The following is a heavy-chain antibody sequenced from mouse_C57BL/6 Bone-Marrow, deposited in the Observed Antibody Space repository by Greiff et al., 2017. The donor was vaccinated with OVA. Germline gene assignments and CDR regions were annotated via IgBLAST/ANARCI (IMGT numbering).Heavy chain of an antibody. Sequence: EVKLQQSGPELVKPGASVKISCKASGYTFTDYYMNWVKQSHGKSLEWIGDINPNNGGTSYNQKFKGKATLTVDKSSSTAYMELRSLTSEDSAVYYCARGYGSSYAWFAYWGQGTLVTVSA. J-gene: IGHJ3*01. CDR1: GYTFTDYY. CDR2: INPNNGGT. CDR3: ARGYGSSYAWFAY. D-gene: IGHD1-1*01. V-gene: IGHV1-26*01.